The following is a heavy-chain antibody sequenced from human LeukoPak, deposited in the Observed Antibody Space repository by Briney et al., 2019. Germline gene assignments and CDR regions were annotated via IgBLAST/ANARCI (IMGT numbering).Heavy chain of an antibody. Sequence: GGSLRLSCAASGFTFSSYGMHWVRQAPGKGLEWVAVISYDGSNKYYADSVKGRFTISRDNSKNTLYLQMNSLRAEDTAVYYCAKVGYYDSSGYYGVDYWGQGTLVTVSS. CDR3: AKVGYYDSSGYYGVDY. CDR1: GFTFSSYG. V-gene: IGHV3-30*18. D-gene: IGHD3-22*01. CDR2: ISYDGSNK. J-gene: IGHJ4*02.